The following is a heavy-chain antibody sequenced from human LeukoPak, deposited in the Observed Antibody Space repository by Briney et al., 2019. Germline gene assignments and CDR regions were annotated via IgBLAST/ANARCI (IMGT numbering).Heavy chain of an antibody. J-gene: IGHJ4*02. CDR3: AKWHEKLLAFDS. CDR1: GGSMNSYY. V-gene: IGHV4-59*01. CDR2: IYYLGST. Sequence: PSETLSLTCTVSGGSMNSYYWSWVRQPPGKGLEWIAYIYYLGSTSYSPSLRGRGSISVDTSKNQFSLNLNSVTAADTAVYYCAKWHEKLLAFDSWGQGTLVTVSS. D-gene: IGHD1-7*01.